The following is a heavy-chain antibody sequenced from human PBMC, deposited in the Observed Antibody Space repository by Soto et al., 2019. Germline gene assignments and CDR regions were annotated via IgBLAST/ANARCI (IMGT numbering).Heavy chain of an antibody. CDR2: IIPIFGTA. CDR1: GGTFSSYA. CDR3: GVKYDSSGYYYADRYYYYGMDV. Sequence: ASVKVSCKASGGTFSSYAISWVRQAPGQGLEWMGGIIPIFGTANYAQKFQGRVTITADKSTSTAYMERSSLRSEDTAVYYGGVKYDSSGYYYADRYYYYGMDVWGQGTTVTVSS. J-gene: IGHJ6*02. V-gene: IGHV1-69*06. D-gene: IGHD3-22*01.